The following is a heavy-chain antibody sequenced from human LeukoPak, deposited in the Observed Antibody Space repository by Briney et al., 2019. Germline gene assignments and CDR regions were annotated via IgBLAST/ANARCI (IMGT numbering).Heavy chain of an antibody. J-gene: IGHJ4*02. D-gene: IGHD1-26*01. V-gene: IGHV4-39*07. CDR1: GGSISSSSYY. Sequence: SETLSLTCTVSGGSISSSSYYWGWIRQPPGKGLEWIGSIYYSGSTYYNPSLKSRVTISVDTSKNQFSLKLGSVTAADTAVYYCARDPWWELLTFDYWGQGTLVTVSS. CDR2: IYYSGST. CDR3: ARDPWWELLTFDY.